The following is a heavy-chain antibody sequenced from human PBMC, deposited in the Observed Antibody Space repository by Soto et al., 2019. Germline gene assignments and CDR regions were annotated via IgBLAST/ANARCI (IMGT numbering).Heavy chain of an antibody. CDR1: GYTFTSYD. D-gene: IGHD2-2*01. Sequence: QVQLVQSGAEVKKPGASVKVSCKASGYTFTSYDINWVRQATGQGLEWMGWMNPNSGNTGYAQKFQGRVTMTRNTYISTAYMELSSLRSEDTAVYYCARDCRFTSCYYHDAFDIWGQGTMVTVSS. J-gene: IGHJ3*02. CDR3: ARDCRFTSCYYHDAFDI. CDR2: MNPNSGNT. V-gene: IGHV1-8*01.